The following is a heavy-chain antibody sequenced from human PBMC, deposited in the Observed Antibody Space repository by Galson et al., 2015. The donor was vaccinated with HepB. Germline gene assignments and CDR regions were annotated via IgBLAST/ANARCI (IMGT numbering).Heavy chain of an antibody. CDR2: IYYTGSA. V-gene: IGHV4-39*02. CDR3: ARNGDSGGFLSWFDP. CDR1: GGSVSNYNYY. J-gene: IGHJ5*02. D-gene: IGHD4-23*01. Sequence: ETLSLTCTVSGGSVSNYNYYWAWIRQPPGKGLEWIGSIYYTGSAYYNPSLKSRVTVSVVTSKNHFSLSLTSVTAADTAIYYCARNGDSGGFLSWFDPWGQGTLVTVSS.